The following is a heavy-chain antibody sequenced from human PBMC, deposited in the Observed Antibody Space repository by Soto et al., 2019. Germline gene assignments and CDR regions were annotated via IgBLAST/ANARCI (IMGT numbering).Heavy chain of an antibody. D-gene: IGHD4-17*01. J-gene: IGHJ4*02. CDR1: GFIVGSNQ. V-gene: IGHV3-7*03. CDR2: IXGDESXK. CDR3: ARVRATDYEIDY. Sequence: PGXSRSLSCVASGFIVGSNQMTWVRHGPGEGREWVAKIXGDESXKCYVRYVKRXXMIWRNNXXXSVFRERNKLRVDDTAIYYCARVRATDYEIDYWGQGALVTVSS.